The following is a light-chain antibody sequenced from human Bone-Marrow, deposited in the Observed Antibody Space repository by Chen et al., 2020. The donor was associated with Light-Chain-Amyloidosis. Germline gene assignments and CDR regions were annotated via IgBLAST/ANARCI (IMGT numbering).Light chain of an antibody. Sequence: QLVVTQSPSASASLGASVKLTCTLSSGHSNYAVAWHQQQPEKGPRYLMKLNSDGSHNKGDGIPDRFSGSSSGAERYLTISSLQSADEADYFCQTWGTGIQVFGGGTKLTVL. J-gene: IGLJ3*02. V-gene: IGLV4-69*01. CDR2: LNSDGSH. CDR1: SGHSNYA. CDR3: QTWGTGIQV.